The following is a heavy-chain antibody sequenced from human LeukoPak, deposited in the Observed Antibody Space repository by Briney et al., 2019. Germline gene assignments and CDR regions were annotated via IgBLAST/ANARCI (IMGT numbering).Heavy chain of an antibody. D-gene: IGHD6-6*01. J-gene: IGHJ4*02. CDR3: AKESGLSSQSSFDS. V-gene: IGHV4-59*12. Sequence: SETLSLTCTVSGGSISSYYWSWIRQPPGKGLEWIGYIYYSGSTNYNPSLKSRVTISVDTSKNQFSLKLSSVTAADTAVYFCAKESGLSSQSSFDSWGQGILVTVSS. CDR1: GGSISSYY. CDR2: IYYSGST.